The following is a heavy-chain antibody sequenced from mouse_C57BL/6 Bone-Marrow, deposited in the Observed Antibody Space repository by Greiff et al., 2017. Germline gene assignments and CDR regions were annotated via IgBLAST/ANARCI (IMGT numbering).Heavy chain of an antibody. D-gene: IGHD4-1*01. J-gene: IGHJ4*01. V-gene: IGHV2-6-1*01. Sequence: QVQLQQSGPGLVAPSQSLSITCTVSGFSLTSYGVHWVRQPPGKGLEWLVVIWSDGSTTYNSALKSRLSISKDNSKSQVFLKMNSLQTDDTAMYYCARHPWDPPYYAMDYWGQGTSVTVSS. CDR1: GFSLTSYG. CDR3: ARHPWDPPYYAMDY. CDR2: IWSDGST.